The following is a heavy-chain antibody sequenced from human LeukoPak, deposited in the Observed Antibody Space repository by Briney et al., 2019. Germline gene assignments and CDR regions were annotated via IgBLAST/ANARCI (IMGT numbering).Heavy chain of an antibody. CDR1: GFTVSSNY. CDR2: IYSGGST. D-gene: IGHD3/OR15-3a*01. J-gene: IGHJ4*02. V-gene: IGHV3-53*01. Sequence: GGSLRLSCAASGFTVSSNYMSWVRQAPGKGLEWVSVIYSGGSTYYADSVKGRLTISRDNSKNTLYLQMNGLRAEDTAVYYCARVHTNDLVVDYWGQGTLVTVSS. CDR3: ARVHTNDLVVDY.